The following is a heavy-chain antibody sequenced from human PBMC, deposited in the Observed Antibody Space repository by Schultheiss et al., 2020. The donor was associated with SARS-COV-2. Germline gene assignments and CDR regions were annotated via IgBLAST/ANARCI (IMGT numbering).Heavy chain of an antibody. D-gene: IGHD3-3*01. CDR2: VKSKTDGATT. CDR3: AKDLKRYDFWSGYRVPFDP. V-gene: IGHV3-15*01. J-gene: IGHJ5*02. Sequence: GGSLRLSCAVSGFTFSNAWMTWVRQAPGKGLEWVGRVKSKTDGATTDYAAPVKGRFTISRDDSKNTLYLQMNSLKTEDTAVYYCAKDLKRYDFWSGYRVPFDPWGQGTLVTVSS. CDR1: GFTFSNAW.